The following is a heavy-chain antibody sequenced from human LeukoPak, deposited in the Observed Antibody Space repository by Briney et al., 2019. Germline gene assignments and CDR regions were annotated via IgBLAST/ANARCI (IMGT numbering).Heavy chain of an antibody. V-gene: IGHV4-59*01. CDR3: AKHDYGDPHFDY. J-gene: IGHJ4*02. D-gene: IGHD4-17*01. Sequence: SETLSLTCTVSGDSISTYYWSWIRKPPGKGLEWIGYIYYSGSTNYNPSLKSRVTISVDTSKNQFSLKLSSVTAADTAVYYCAKHDYGDPHFDYWGQGTLVTVSS. CDR1: GDSISTYY. CDR2: IYYSGST.